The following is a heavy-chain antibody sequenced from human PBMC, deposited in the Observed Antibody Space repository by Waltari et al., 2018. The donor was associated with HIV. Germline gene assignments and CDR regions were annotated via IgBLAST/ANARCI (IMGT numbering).Heavy chain of an antibody. CDR1: GASIRPPTW. D-gene: IGHD1-26*01. CDR2: MSHSGDT. V-gene: IGHV4-4*02. Sequence: QVQLQQSGPGLVKPSGTLSLTCAVSGASIRPPTWLSWVRQSPGKGLEWVGEMSHSGDTNYNPSLESRVTISIDESENQLSLKVTSVTAADTAIYYCARGPTPGGSYRYLDHNWFDPWGQGTLVTVSS. CDR3: ARGPTPGGSYRYLDHNWFDP. J-gene: IGHJ5*02.